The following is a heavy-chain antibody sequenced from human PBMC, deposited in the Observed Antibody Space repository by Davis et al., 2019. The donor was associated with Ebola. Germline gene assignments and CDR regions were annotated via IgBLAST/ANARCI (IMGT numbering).Heavy chain of an antibody. Sequence: SNYMSWVRQPPGKGLEWIGSIYYSGSTYYNPSLKSRVTISVDTSKNQFSLKLSSVTAADTAVYYCARGRWFDYWGQGTLVTVSS. D-gene: IGHD6-13*01. V-gene: IGHV4-39*01. CDR3: ARGRWFDY. CDR2: IYYSGST. J-gene: IGHJ4*02. CDR1: SNY.